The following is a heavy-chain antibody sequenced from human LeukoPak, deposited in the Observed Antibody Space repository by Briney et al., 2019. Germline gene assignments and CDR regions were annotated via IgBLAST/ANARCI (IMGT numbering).Heavy chain of an antibody. V-gene: IGHV3-30*02. J-gene: IGHJ4*02. D-gene: IGHD2-15*01. Sequence: GGSLRLSCAGSGFTLSRYSMNWVRQAPGVGLEWVAFIRYDGSNTYYADSVKGRFTISRDNSKNTLYLQLNSLRAEDSAVYYCAKDRYPFVVAVGTSYFDYWGQGTLVTVSS. CDR1: GFTLSRYS. CDR3: AKDRYPFVVAVGTSYFDY. CDR2: IRYDGSNT.